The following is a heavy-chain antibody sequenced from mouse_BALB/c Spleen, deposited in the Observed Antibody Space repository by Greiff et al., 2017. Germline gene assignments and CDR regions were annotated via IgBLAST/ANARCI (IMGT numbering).Heavy chain of an antibody. Sequence: QVQLQQSGAELARPGASVKLSCKASGYTFTSYWMQWVKQRPGQGLEWIGAIYPGDGDTRYTQKFKGKATLTADKSSSTAYMQLSSLASEDSAVYYCARGYDYAYYYAMDYWGQGTSVTVSS. CDR1: GYTFTSYW. CDR2: IYPGDGDT. V-gene: IGHV1-87*01. CDR3: ARGYDYAYYYAMDY. D-gene: IGHD2-4*01. J-gene: IGHJ4*01.